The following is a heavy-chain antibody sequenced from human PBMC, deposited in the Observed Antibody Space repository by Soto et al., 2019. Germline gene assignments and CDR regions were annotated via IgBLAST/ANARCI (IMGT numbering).Heavy chain of an antibody. CDR3: AKDFGTVLRFLEWLPRVIDY. V-gene: IGHV3-23*01. J-gene: IGHJ4*02. D-gene: IGHD3-3*01. CDR2: ISGSGGST. CDR1: GFTFSSYA. Sequence: VGSLRLSCAASGFTFSSYAMSWVRQAPGKGLEWVSAISGSGGSTYYADSVKGRFTISRDNSKNTLYLQMNSLRAEDTAVYYCAKDFGTVLRFLEWLPRVIDYWGQGTLVTVSS.